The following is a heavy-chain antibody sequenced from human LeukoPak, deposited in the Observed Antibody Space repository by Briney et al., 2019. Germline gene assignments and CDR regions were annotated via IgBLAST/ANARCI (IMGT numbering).Heavy chain of an antibody. CDR3: ARVTRLGYCSSTSCYDAFDI. D-gene: IGHD2-2*01. CDR1: GGSISSYY. J-gene: IGHJ3*02. Sequence: PSETLSLTCTVSGGSISSYYWSWIRQPPGKGLEWIGYIYYSGSTNYNPSLKSRVTISVDTSKNQFSLKLSSVTAADTAVYYCARVTRLGYCSSTSCYDAFDIWGQGTMVTVSS. V-gene: IGHV4-59*01. CDR2: IYYSGST.